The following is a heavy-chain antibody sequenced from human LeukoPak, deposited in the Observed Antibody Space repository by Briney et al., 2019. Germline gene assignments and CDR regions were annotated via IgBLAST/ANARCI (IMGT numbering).Heavy chain of an antibody. V-gene: IGHV3-30*04. J-gene: IGHJ4*02. Sequence: PGRSLRLSCAASGFTFSDYGIHWVRQAPGKGLEWVAIISYDVSHKYYADSVKGRFTISRDNSKNTLYLQMNSLRAEDTAVYYCARDRGLVVVAATDYWGQGTLVAVSS. CDR2: ISYDVSHK. CDR3: ARDRGLVVVAATDY. D-gene: IGHD2-15*01. CDR1: GFTFSDYG.